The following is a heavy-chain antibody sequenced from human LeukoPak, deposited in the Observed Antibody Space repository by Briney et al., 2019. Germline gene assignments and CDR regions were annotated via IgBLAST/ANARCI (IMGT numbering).Heavy chain of an antibody. CDR3: TRDTTVTNYYYYGMDV. J-gene: IGHJ6*02. D-gene: IGHD4-17*01. V-gene: IGHV3-49*03. CDR2: IRSKAYGGTT. Sequence: GGSLRLSCTASGFTFGDYAMSWFRQAPGKGLEWVGFIRSKAYGGTTEYAASVKGRFTISRDDSKSIAYLQMNSLKTEDTAVYYCTRDTTVTNYYYYGMDVWGQGTTVTVSS. CDR1: GFTFGDYA.